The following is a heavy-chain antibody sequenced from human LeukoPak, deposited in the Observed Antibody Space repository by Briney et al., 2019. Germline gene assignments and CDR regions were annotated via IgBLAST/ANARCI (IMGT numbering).Heavy chain of an antibody. Sequence: SETLSLTCTVSGGSINSYWSWIRQPAGKGLEWIGRISGSGTITYNPALQSRLSISIDTSKNQFSLKLSSVTAADTAVYYCARHNPAILYSGSYRQPAYYYYMDVWGKGTTVTISS. D-gene: IGHD1-26*01. CDR2: ISGSGTI. CDR3: ARHNPAILYSGSYRQPAYYYYMDV. J-gene: IGHJ6*03. CDR1: GGSINSY. V-gene: IGHV4-4*07.